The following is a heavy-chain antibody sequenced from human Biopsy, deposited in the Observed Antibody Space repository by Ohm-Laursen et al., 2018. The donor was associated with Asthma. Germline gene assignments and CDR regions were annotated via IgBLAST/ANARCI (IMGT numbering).Heavy chain of an antibody. CDR3: ARGPEWSGLDI. CDR2: SDHRGNT. V-gene: IGHV4-34*01. J-gene: IGHJ6*02. D-gene: IGHD3-3*01. CDR1: GLSSSAYY. Sequence: DTLSLTCSMYGLSSSAYYWTWIRQTPGKGLEWIGESDHRGNTNTNATLKSRVTISKAKSANESSLKMKSVTAADTAIYYCARGPEWSGLDIWGQGTTVTVSS.